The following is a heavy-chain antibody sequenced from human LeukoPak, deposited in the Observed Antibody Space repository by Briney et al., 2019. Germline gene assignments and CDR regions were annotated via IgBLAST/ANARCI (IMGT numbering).Heavy chain of an antibody. CDR3: AKDPSSGYYRSFDY. D-gene: IGHD3-22*01. V-gene: IGHV3-30*18. J-gene: IGHJ4*02. Sequence: GGSLRLSCAASGFTFSSYGMHWVRQAPGKGLEWVAVISYDGSNKYYADSVKGRFTISRDNSKNTLYLQMNSLRAEDTAVYYCAKDPSSGYYRSFDYWGQGTLVTVSS. CDR1: GFTFSSYG. CDR2: ISYDGSNK.